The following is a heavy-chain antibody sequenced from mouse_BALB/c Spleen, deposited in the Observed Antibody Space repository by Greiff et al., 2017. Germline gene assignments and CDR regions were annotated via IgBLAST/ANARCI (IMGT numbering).Heavy chain of an antibody. D-gene: IGHD3-1*01. J-gene: IGHJ3*01. V-gene: IGHV5-4*02. CDR3: ARERAGIAY. CDR2: ISDGGSYT. CDR1: GFTFSDYY. Sequence: EVMLVESGGGLVKPGGSLKLSCAASGFTFSDYYMYWVRQTPEKRLEWVATISDGGSYTYYPDSVKGRFTISRDNAKNNLYLQMSSLKSEDTAMYYCARERAGIAYWGQGTLVTVSA.